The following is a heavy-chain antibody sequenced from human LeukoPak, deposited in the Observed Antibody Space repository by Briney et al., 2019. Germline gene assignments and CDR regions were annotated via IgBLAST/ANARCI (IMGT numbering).Heavy chain of an antibody. CDR2: INAGNGNT. D-gene: IGHD3-10*01. J-gene: IGHJ4*02. CDR3: ARGSYFYGSGSFMGSDY. V-gene: IGHV1-3*01. Sequence: ASVKVSCKASGYTFTNYAVHWVRQAPGQRLEWMGWINAGNGNTEYSQNFQDRVTITRDTSATTAYMELSSLRSEDTAVYYCARGSYFYGSGSFMGSDYWGQGTLVTVSS. CDR1: GYTFTNYA.